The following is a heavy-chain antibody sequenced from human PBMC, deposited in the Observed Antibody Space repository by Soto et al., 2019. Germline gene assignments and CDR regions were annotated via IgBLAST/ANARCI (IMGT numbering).Heavy chain of an antibody. J-gene: IGHJ3*02. D-gene: IGHD3-22*01. Sequence: LSLTCAVSGYSISSGYYWGWIRQPPGKGLEWIGSIYHSGSTYYNPSLKSRVTISVDTSKNQFSLKLSSVTAADTAVYYCARDIGMIVVHNAFDIWGQGTMVTVSS. V-gene: IGHV4-38-2*02. CDR2: IYHSGST. CDR3: ARDIGMIVVHNAFDI. CDR1: GYSISSGYY.